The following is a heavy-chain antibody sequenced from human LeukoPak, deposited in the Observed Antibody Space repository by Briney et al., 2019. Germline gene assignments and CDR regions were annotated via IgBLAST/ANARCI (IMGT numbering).Heavy chain of an antibody. Sequence: GGSLRLSCAASGFTFSTYIINWVRQAPGKGLDWVAVISGDGDTKYYADAVKGRFTISRDNSRKTLYLEMNSLRTEDTAVYYCARGDLRGSPYYYAMDVWGQGTTVTVSS. CDR3: ARGDLRGSPYYYAMDV. J-gene: IGHJ6*02. D-gene: IGHD3-10*01. CDR2: ISGDGDTK. V-gene: IGHV3-30-3*01. CDR1: GFTFSTYI.